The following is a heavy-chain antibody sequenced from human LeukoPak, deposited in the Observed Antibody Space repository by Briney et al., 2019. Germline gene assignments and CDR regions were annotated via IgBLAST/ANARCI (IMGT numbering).Heavy chain of an antibody. D-gene: IGHD6-13*01. CDR2: MNPNSGNT. J-gene: IGHJ4*01. Sequence: ASVKVSCKASGYTFTSYDINWVRQATGQGLEWMGWMNPNSGNTGYAQKFQGRVTMTRNTSISTAYMELSSLRSEDTAVYYCARVGGAAADHDYWGHGTLVTVSS. V-gene: IGHV1-8*01. CDR3: ARVGGAAADHDY. CDR1: GYTFTSYD.